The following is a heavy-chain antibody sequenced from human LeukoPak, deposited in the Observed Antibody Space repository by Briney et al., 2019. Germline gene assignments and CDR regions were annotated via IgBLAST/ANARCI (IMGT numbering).Heavy chain of an antibody. D-gene: IGHD6-13*01. CDR1: GFTFSSYA. CDR2: ISYDGSNK. V-gene: IGHV3-30-3*01. Sequence: GGSLRLSCAASGFTFSSYAMSWVRQAPGKGLEWVAVISYDGSNKYYADSVKGRFTISRDNSKNTLYLQMNSLRAEDTAVYYCARGQLLAAAVYYFDYWGQGTLVTVSS. J-gene: IGHJ4*02. CDR3: ARGQLLAAAVYYFDY.